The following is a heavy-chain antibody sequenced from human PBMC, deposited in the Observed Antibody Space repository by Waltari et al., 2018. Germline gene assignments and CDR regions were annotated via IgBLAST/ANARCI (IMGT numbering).Heavy chain of an antibody. CDR3: ARDGGDLTLAFDI. D-gene: IGHD3-16*01. J-gene: IGHJ3*02. Sequence: QVQLVQSGAEVKKPGSSVKVSCKASGGTFSSYAISWVRQAPGKGLEWMGGIIPMFGTANYAQKFQGRVTITTDESTSKAYMELSSLRSEDTAVYYCARDGGDLTLAFDIWGQGTMVTVSS. CDR2: IIPMFGTA. CDR1: GGTFSSYA. V-gene: IGHV1-69*05.